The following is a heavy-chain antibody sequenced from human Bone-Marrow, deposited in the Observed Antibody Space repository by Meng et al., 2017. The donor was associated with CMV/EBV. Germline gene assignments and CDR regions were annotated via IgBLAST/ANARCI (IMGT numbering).Heavy chain of an antibody. V-gene: IGHV3-48*04. CDR1: GFTFSRYS. D-gene: IGHD3-3*01. CDR3: ARDPHQTYYDFWSGPYGMDV. Sequence: GGFLKKPRAASGFTFSRYSMNWVRQAPGKGLQWVSYISSSSSTIYFADSVKGRFTISRDNAKNSLYLQMNSLRVEDTAVYYCARDPHQTYYDFWSGPYGMDVWGQGATVTVSS. J-gene: IGHJ6*02. CDR2: ISSSSSTI.